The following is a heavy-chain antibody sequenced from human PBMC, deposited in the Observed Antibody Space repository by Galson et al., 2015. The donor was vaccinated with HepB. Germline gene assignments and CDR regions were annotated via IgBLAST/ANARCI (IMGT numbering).Heavy chain of an antibody. V-gene: IGHV1-69-2*01. CDR3: AIRSSSLGY. D-gene: IGHD5-18*01. Sequence: VKVSCKVSGYTFTDYYMHWVQQAPGKGLEWMGLVDPEDGETIYAEKFQGRVTMTEDTSTDTAYMELSSLRSEDTAVYYCAIRSSSLGYWGQGTLVTVSS. J-gene: IGHJ4*02. CDR1: GYTFTDYY. CDR2: VDPEDGET.